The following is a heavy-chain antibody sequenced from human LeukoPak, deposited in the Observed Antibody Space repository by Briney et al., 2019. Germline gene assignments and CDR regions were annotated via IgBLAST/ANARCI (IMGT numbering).Heavy chain of an antibody. D-gene: IGHD2/OR15-2a*01. V-gene: IGHV4-59*08. Sequence: SETLSLTCNVSGGSFSSYYWSWIRQPPGRGLEWIGYIYYSGSTYYNPSLKSRVTISVDTSKNQFSLKLSSVTAADTAVYYCARVSRVYYYMDVWGKGTTVTVSS. CDR2: IYYSGST. CDR3: ARVSRVYYYMDV. CDR1: GGSFSSYY. J-gene: IGHJ6*03.